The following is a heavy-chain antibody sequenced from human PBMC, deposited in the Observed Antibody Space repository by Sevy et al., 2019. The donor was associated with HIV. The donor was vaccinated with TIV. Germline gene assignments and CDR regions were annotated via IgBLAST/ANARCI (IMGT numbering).Heavy chain of an antibody. CDR1: GYSFTTYG. J-gene: IGHJ4*02. CDR3: ARDSPFYYGAGSCVPLFDR. Sequence: ASVKVSCRASGYSFTTYGISWIRQAPGQGLEWMGWISPYTGNTNYTQKLQDRVILTTDTSTSTAYMELRSLRSDDTAVYFCARDSPFYYGAGSCVPLFDRWGQGTLVTVSS. V-gene: IGHV1-18*04. D-gene: IGHD3-10*01. CDR2: ISPYTGNT.